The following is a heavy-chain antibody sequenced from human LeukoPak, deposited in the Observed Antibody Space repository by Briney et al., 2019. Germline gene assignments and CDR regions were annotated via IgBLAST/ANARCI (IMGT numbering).Heavy chain of an antibody. CDR1: GGSISSYY. Sequence: SETLSLTCTVSGGSISSYYWSWIRQPPGKGLEWIGYIYYSGSTNYNPSLKSRVTISVDTSKNQFSLKLSSVTAADTAVYYCARDADGYNSPYWGQGTLVTVSS. CDR3: ARDADGYNSPY. D-gene: IGHD5-24*01. V-gene: IGHV4-59*01. J-gene: IGHJ4*02. CDR2: IYYSGST.